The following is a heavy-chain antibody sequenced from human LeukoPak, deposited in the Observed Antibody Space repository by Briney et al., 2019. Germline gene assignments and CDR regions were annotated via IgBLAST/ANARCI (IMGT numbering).Heavy chain of an antibody. CDR3: ARDRYYYDSSGSVFDY. CDR1: GDSISTSSYY. V-gene: IGHV4-39*07. Sequence: TSETLSLTCTVFGDSISTSSYYWCWIRQPPGKGLEWIGRIYTSGSTNYNPSLKSRVTMSVDTSKNQFSLKLSSVTAADTAVYYCARDRYYYDSSGSVFDYWGQGTLVTVSS. D-gene: IGHD3-22*01. CDR2: IYTSGST. J-gene: IGHJ4*02.